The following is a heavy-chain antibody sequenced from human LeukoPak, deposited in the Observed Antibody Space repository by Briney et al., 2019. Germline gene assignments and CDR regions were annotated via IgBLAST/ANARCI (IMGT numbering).Heavy chain of an antibody. D-gene: IGHD5-18*01. CDR2: IYPGDSDT. Sequence: GESLKISCKGSGYSFITYWIGWVRQMPGKGLEWMGIIYPGDSDTRYSPSFRGQVTISADKSISTAYLQWSSLKASDTAMYYCARRVDTAMVNARWFDPWGQGTLVTVSS. J-gene: IGHJ5*02. CDR1: GYSFITYW. V-gene: IGHV5-51*01. CDR3: ARRVDTAMVNARWFDP.